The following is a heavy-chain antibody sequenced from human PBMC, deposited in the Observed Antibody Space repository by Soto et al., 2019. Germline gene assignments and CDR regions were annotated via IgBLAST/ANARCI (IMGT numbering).Heavy chain of an antibody. V-gene: IGHV4-30-4*01. CDR1: GGSISSGDYY. J-gene: IGHJ5*02. D-gene: IGHD6-6*01. Sequence: SVTLPLTCTVSGGSISSGDYYWSWIRQPPWKGLEWIGYIYYSGSTYYNPSLKSRVTISVDTSKNQFSLKLSSVTAADTAVYYCASGNIEYSSSSYWFDPSGQGTLVTVSS. CDR3: ASGNIEYSSSSYWFDP. CDR2: IYYSGST.